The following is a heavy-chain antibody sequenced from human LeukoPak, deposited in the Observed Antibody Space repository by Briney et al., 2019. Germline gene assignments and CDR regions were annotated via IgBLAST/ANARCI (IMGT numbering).Heavy chain of an antibody. CDR2: IDPSDSYT. CDR3: ARARHYSSSWPHFDY. J-gene: IGHJ4*02. D-gene: IGHD6-13*01. Sequence: GESLKISCKGSGYSFTSYWISWVRQMPGKGLEWMGRIDPSDSYTNYSPSFQGHVTISADKSISTAYLQWSSLKASDTAMYYCARARHYSSSWPHFDYWGQGTLVTVSS. V-gene: IGHV5-10-1*01. CDR1: GYSFTSYW.